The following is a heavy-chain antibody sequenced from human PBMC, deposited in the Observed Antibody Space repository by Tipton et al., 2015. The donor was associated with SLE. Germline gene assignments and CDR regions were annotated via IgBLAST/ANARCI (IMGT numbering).Heavy chain of an antibody. CDR1: GGSINSYY. D-gene: IGHD3-22*01. Sequence: LRLSCSVSGGSINSYYWSWVRQPPGKGLEWIGYISYSGNTNDNPSLKSRVSISLATSKDQFSLNLSSVTAADTAVYYCAREAYDTGGWGAFDIWGQGTLVTVSS. CDR3: AREAYDTGGWGAFDI. V-gene: IGHV4-59*01. J-gene: IGHJ3*02. CDR2: ISYSGNT.